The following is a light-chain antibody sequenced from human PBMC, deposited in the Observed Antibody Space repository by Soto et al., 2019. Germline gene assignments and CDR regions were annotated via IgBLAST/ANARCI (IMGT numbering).Light chain of an antibody. V-gene: IGLV2-14*01. Sequence: QSVLTQSASVAGSPGQSITIPCNGTSNDIGGYNFVSWFQQHPGKAPKLLICDVTRRPSGVSDRLSGSKSGNTASLPIFGFQAEDEADYYCNSYSGGNTLYVFGSGTKVTAL. J-gene: IGLJ1*01. CDR2: DVT. CDR1: SNDIGGYNF. CDR3: NSYSGGNTLYV.